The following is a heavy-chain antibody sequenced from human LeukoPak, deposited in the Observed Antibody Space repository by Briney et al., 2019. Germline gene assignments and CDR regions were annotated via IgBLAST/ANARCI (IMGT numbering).Heavy chain of an antibody. CDR1: GFTFSRHW. J-gene: IGHJ4*02. CDR2: IKPDGSDQ. Sequence: GGSLRLSCSASGFTFSRHWMTWVRQAPGKGLEWVAKIKPDGSDQFYVDSVRGRFTISKDNAKNSLYLQMSGLTIEDTAIYYCAKEEWFRFDYWGQGNLVTVAS. D-gene: IGHD3-3*01. V-gene: IGHV3-7*01. CDR3: AKEEWFRFDY.